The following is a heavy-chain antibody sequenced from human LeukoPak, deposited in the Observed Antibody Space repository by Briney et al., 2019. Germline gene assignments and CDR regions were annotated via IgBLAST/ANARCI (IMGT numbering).Heavy chain of an antibody. V-gene: IGHV1-46*01. D-gene: IGHD3-10*01. CDR1: GYTFTSYY. CDR2: INPSGGST. Sequence: ASVKVACKASGYTFTSYYMHWVRQAPGQGLEWMGIINPSGGSTSYAQKFQGRVTMTRNTSISTAYMELSSLRSEDTAVYYCARGVRDMVRGANRPYYYYMDVWGKGTTVTISS. CDR3: ARGVRDMVRGANRPYYYYMDV. J-gene: IGHJ6*03.